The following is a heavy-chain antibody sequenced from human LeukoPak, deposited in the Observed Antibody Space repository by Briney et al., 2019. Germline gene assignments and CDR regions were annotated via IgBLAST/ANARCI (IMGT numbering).Heavy chain of an antibody. D-gene: IGHD1-20*01. CDR3: AKDVNWNDAPYFDY. Sequence: PGGSLRLSCAASGFTFSSYGMSWVRQAPGKGLEWVSAISGSGGSTYYADSVKGRFTISRDNSKNTLYLQMNSLRAEDTAVYYCAKDVNWNDAPYFDYWGQGTLVTVSS. J-gene: IGHJ4*02. V-gene: IGHV3-23*01. CDR1: GFTFSSYG. CDR2: ISGSGGST.